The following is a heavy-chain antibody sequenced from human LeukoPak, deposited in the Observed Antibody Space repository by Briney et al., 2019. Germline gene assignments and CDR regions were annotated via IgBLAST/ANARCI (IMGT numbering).Heavy chain of an antibody. J-gene: IGHJ3*02. CDR1: GFSFSSHA. CDR2: ISGNGHGT. Sequence: QAGGSLRLSCAASGFSFSSHAMHWVRQAPGKGLEYVSAISGNGHGTWYGDSVKGRFSISRDNSEQMLYLQMGSLRAEDMAVYFCARASITASGPHDVYDMWGRGTMVTVSS. V-gene: IGHV3-64*02. CDR3: ARASITASGPHDVYDM. D-gene: IGHD6-13*01.